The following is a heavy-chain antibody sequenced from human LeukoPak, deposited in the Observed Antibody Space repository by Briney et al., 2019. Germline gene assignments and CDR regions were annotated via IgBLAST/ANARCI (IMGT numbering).Heavy chain of an antibody. J-gene: IGHJ5*02. V-gene: IGHV4-39*07. D-gene: IGHD5-18*01. CDR3: ARRGYTYGWGWFDP. CDR2: INHSGST. Sequence: PSETLSLTCTVSGGSISSGSYYWSWIRQPPGKGLEWIGEINHSGSTNYNPSLKSRVTISVDTSKNQFSLKLSSVTAADTAVYYCARRGYTYGWGWFDPWGQGTLVTVSS. CDR1: GGSISSGSYY.